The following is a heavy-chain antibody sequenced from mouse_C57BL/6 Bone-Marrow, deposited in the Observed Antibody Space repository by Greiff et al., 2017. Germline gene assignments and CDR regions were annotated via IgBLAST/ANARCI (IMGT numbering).Heavy chain of an antibody. J-gene: IGHJ2*01. Sequence: QVQLQQSGAELVRPGASVTLSCKASGYTFTDYEMHWVKQTPVHGLEWIGAIDPETGGTAYNQKFKGKAILTADKSSSTAYMELRSLTSEDSAVYYCTREGLTNDDWGQGTTLTVSS. CDR3: TREGLTNDD. CDR1: GYTFTDYE. CDR2: IDPETGGT. D-gene: IGHD3-1*01. V-gene: IGHV1-15*01.